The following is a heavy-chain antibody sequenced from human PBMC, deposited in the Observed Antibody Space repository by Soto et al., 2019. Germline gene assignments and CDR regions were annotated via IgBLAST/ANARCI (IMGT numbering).Heavy chain of an antibody. V-gene: IGHV3-30*03. Sequence: VAVITNDGSTKYYADSVKGRFTISRDNSKNTLYLQMNSLRGDDTAVYYCARERLGFDPWGQGTLVTVSS. CDR2: ITNDGSTK. CDR3: ARERLGFDP. D-gene: IGHD3-9*01. J-gene: IGHJ5*02.